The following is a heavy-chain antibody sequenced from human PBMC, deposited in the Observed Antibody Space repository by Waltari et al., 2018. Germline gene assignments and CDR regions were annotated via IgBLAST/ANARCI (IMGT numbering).Heavy chain of an antibody. CDR1: GGTFSSYA. Sequence: QVQLVQSGAEVKKPGSSVKVSCKASGGTFSSYAISWVRQAPGQGLEWMGGIIPICGTANYAQKFQGRVTITADESTSTAYMELSSLRSEDTAVYYCARALGTVTDLYYYYGMDVWGQGTTVTVSS. CDR3: ARALGTVTDLYYYYGMDV. V-gene: IGHV1-69*13. D-gene: IGHD4-4*01. CDR2: IIPICGTA. J-gene: IGHJ6*02.